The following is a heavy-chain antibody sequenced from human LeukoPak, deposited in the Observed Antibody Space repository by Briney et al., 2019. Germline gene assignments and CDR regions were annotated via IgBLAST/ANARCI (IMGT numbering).Heavy chain of an antibody. V-gene: IGHV4-34*01. Sequence: PSETLPLTCAVYGGSFSGYYWSWIRQPPGKGLEWIGEINHSGSTNYNPSLKSRVTISVDTSKNQFSLKLSSVTAADTAVYYCARGTLVGATPFDYWGQGTLVTVSS. CDR3: ARGTLVGATPFDY. CDR1: GGSFSGYY. J-gene: IGHJ4*02. CDR2: INHSGST. D-gene: IGHD1-26*01.